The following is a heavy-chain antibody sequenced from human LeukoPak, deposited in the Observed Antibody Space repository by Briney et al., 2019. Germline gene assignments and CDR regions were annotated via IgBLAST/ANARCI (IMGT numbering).Heavy chain of an antibody. Sequence: GGSLRLSCAASGFTFSSYGMHWIRQAPDKGLEWVAVIWYDGNNKYYVDSVKGRFTISRDTSKNTLYLQMNSLRGEDTAVYYCAKDQYGGNPQYYFDYWGQGTLVTVSS. J-gene: IGHJ4*02. V-gene: IGHV3-33*06. D-gene: IGHD4-23*01. CDR2: IWYDGNNK. CDR1: GFTFSSYG. CDR3: AKDQYGGNPQYYFDY.